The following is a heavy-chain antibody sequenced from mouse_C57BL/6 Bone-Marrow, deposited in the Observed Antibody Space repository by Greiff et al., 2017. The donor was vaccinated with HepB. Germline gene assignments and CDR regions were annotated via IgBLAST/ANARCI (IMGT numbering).Heavy chain of an antibody. CDR1: GFNIKDDY. D-gene: IGHD1-1*01. Sequence: VQLQQSGAELVRPGASVKLSCTASGFNIKDDYMHWVKQRPEQGLEWIGWIDPENGDTEYASKFQGKATITADTSSNTAYLQLSSLTSEDTAVYYCTVGGYFDYWDQGTTLTVSS. V-gene: IGHV14-4*01. CDR3: TVGGYFDY. J-gene: IGHJ2*01. CDR2: IDPENGDT.